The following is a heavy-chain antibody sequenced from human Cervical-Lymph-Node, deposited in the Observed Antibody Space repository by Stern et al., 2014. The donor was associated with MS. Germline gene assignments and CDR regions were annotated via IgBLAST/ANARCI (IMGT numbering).Heavy chain of an antibody. V-gene: IGHV3-33*01. D-gene: IGHD3-10*01. CDR3: VMSIAGIDY. Sequence: DQLVESGGGVVQPGRSLRISCAASGFSFSSYDMHWVRQAPDKGLEWVAVIWYDGSNKYYADSVKGRFIISRDTSKNTLYLQMNSLRAEDTAVYYCVMSIAGIDYWGQGTRVTVSS. CDR1: GFSFSSYD. J-gene: IGHJ4*02. CDR2: IWYDGSNK.